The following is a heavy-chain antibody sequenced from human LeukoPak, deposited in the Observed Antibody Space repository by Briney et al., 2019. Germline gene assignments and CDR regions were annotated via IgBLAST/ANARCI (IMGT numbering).Heavy chain of an antibody. CDR1: GFTFDDYA. CDR2: ISWDGGST. Sequence: GGSLRLSCAASGFTFDDYAMHWVRQAPGKGLEWVSLISWDGGSTYYADPVKGRFTISRDNSKNSLYLQMNSLRAEDTALYYCAKGPRSTYYYYYYMDVWGKGTTVTVSS. V-gene: IGHV3-43D*04. CDR3: AKGPRSTYYYYYYMDV. J-gene: IGHJ6*03.